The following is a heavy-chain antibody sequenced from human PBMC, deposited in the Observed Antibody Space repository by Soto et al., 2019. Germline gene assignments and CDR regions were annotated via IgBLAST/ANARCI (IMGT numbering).Heavy chain of an antibody. V-gene: IGHV4-4*02. Sequence: SETLSLTGPVSVVSVTSGNWWTCVRRSPQRGLEYIGEIFHDGTANYYPSFERRVAMSVDTSRNQFSLKLTSVTAADTAVYFCARLVYDTRLNYMYFDFWGPGTLVTVSS. D-gene: IGHD3-10*01. CDR2: IFHDGTA. CDR1: VVSVTSGNW. J-gene: IGHJ4*02. CDR3: ARLVYDTRLNYMYFDF.